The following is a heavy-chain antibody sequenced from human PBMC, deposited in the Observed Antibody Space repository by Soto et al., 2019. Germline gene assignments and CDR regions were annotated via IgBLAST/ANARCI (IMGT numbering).Heavy chain of an antibody. D-gene: IGHD6-19*01. CDR3: SRYTVDCTDF. J-gene: IGHJ4*02. CDR2: IATNNGGT. Sequence: SVKVSCKASGYSFTPYHMHSLRQTPGQGLQWMEWIATNNGGTHYAQIFHCRVSMTRDTSSSTDYMELTGLRSDDTAVYYCSRYTVDCTDFWGQGTLVTVSS. CDR1: GYSFTPYH. V-gene: IGHV1-2*02.